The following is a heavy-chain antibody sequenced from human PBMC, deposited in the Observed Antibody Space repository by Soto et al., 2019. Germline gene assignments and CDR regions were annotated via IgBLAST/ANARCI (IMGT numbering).Heavy chain of an antibody. J-gene: IGHJ3*02. D-gene: IGHD6-6*01. CDR2: ISSGSDHK. V-gene: IGHV3-21*01. CDR1: GFTFSSYG. Sequence: EVQLMESGGGLVKPGGSLRLSCAASGFTFSSYGMNWVRQTPGKGLEWVSSISSGSDHKYYADSLKGQFTISRDNAEKLVSLQVNRLRAEDTAVYFCARLHADGYSSSLDAHDIWGQGTMVIVSS. CDR3: ARLHADGYSSSLDAHDI.